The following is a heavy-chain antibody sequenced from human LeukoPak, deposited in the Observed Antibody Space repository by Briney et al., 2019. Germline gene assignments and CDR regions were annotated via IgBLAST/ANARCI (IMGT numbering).Heavy chain of an antibody. CDR2: ISGSGGTT. D-gene: IGHD6-13*01. J-gene: IGHJ5*01. CDR3: TKDSAAYSNSLNFES. Sequence: GGSLRLSCAASGFTFSSYAMRWVRQAPGNGLEWVSGISGSGGTTYYAGSVKGRFTISRDNSKDTLFLQMNSLRGDDTAVYYCTKDSAAYSNSLNFESWGQGTLVTVS. V-gene: IGHV3-23*01. CDR1: GFTFSSYA.